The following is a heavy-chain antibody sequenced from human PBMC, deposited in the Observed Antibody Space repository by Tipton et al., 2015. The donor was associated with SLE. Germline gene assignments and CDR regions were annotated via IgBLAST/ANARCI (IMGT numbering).Heavy chain of an antibody. CDR2: IYYSGST. CDR3: ARDPSMYSYGYYFDY. V-gene: IGHV4-30-4*08. D-gene: IGHD5-18*01. J-gene: IGHJ4*02. CDR1: GGSISSGDYY. Sequence: TLSLTCTVSGGSISSGDYYWSWIRQPPGKGLEWIGYIYYSGSTYYNPSLKSRVTISVDTSKNQFSLKLSSVTAADTAVYYCARDPSMYSYGYYFDYWGQGTLVTVSS.